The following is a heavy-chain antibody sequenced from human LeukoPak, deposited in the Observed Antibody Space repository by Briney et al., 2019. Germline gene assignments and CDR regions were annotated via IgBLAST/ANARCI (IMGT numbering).Heavy chain of an antibody. CDR2: ISSSGST. Sequence: SETLSLTCTVSAGSINDNYWSWIRRPAGKGLEWLGRISSSGSTNYNPPLPSRVTMSIETSKNQFYLTLTSLTAADTALYFCARAKAPNGDYYFDPWGQGTLVTASS. D-gene: IGHD4-17*01. CDR3: ARAKAPNGDYYFDP. V-gene: IGHV4-4*07. J-gene: IGHJ4*02. CDR1: AGSINDNY.